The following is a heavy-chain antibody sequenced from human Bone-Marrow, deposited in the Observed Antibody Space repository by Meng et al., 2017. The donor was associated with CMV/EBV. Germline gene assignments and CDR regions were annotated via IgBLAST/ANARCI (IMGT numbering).Heavy chain of an antibody. Sequence: SETLSLTCAVYGGSFSGYYWSWIRQPPGKGLEWIGEINHSGSTNYNPSLKSRVTISVDTSKNQFSLKLSSVTAADTAVYYCARGLYDFWSGQYGMDVWGQGITVTVSS. D-gene: IGHD3-3*01. CDR2: INHSGST. J-gene: IGHJ6*02. V-gene: IGHV4-34*01. CDR3: ARGLYDFWSGQYGMDV. CDR1: GGSFSGYY.